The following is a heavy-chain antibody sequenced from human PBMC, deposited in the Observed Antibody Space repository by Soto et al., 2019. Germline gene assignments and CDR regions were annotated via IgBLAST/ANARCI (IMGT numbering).Heavy chain of an antibody. J-gene: IGHJ4*02. Sequence: QVQLQQWGAGLVKPSETLSLTCAVSGGSFSGYYWNWIRQPPGKGLEWVGEINHTGGANYNPSLKSRLIISMDTSKKQFYLRLSSVTAADTAVYYCARYPAYCTDGKNCPPGHWGQGTLVTVSS. CDR1: GGSFSGYY. D-gene: IGHD2-8*01. V-gene: IGHV4-34*02. CDR2: INHTGGA. CDR3: ARYPAYCTDGKNCPPGH.